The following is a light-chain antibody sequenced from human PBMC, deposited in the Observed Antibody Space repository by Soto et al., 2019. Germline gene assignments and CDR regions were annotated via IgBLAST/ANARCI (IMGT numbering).Light chain of an antibody. CDR2: DVT. CDR3: SSYTISSTLV. J-gene: IGLJ2*01. Sequence: QSVLTQPASVSGSPGQSITISCTGTSNDVGGYNYVSWYQQYPGKAPKVMIYDVTNRPSGVSNRFSGSKSGNTASLTISGLQPEDEADYYCSSYTISSTLVFGGGTKLTVL. V-gene: IGLV2-14*01. CDR1: SNDVGGYNY.